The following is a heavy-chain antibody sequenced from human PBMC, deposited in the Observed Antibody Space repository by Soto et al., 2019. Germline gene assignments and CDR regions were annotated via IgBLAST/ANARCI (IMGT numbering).Heavy chain of an antibody. CDR2: IAPHRDGT. CDR1: GYSFTDYY. V-gene: IGHV1-2*02. J-gene: IGHJ2*01. D-gene: IGHD4-17*01. Sequence: ASVKVSCKASGYSFTDYYMHWIRQAPGQGLEWMGWIAPHRDGTEFAQKFQGRITLTGDTSTSTAYMELKGLTSADTAVYFCARGPYGDNAFDIWGR. CDR3: ARGPYGDNAFDI.